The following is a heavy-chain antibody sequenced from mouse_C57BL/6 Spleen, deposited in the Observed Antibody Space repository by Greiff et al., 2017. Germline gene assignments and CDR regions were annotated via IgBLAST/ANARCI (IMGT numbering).Heavy chain of an antibody. J-gene: IGHJ4*01. CDR3: ARFPPLYYDDDVYAMDY. D-gene: IGHD2-4*01. V-gene: IGHV7-3*01. Sequence: EVKLMESGGGLVQPGGSLSLSCAASGFTFTDYYMSWVRQPPGKALEWLGFIRNKANGYTTEYSASVKGRFTISRDNSQSILYLQMNALRAEDSATYYGARFPPLYYDDDVYAMDYWGQGTSVTVSS. CDR2: IRNKANGYTT. CDR1: GFTFTDYY.